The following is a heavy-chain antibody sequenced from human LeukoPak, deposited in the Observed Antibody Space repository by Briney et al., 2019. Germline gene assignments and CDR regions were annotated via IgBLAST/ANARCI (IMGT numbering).Heavy chain of an antibody. CDR1: GSTFSTYA. V-gene: IGHV1-69*05. CDR3: ARGREMATIPYYFDY. Sequence: SVKASCKASGSTFSTYAISWVRQAPGQGLEWIGGIIPVFGTATYAQKVQGRVTITTDESTSTAYMELSSLRSDDTAVYYCARGREMATIPYYFDYWGQGTLVTVSS. D-gene: IGHD5-24*01. J-gene: IGHJ4*02. CDR2: IIPVFGTA.